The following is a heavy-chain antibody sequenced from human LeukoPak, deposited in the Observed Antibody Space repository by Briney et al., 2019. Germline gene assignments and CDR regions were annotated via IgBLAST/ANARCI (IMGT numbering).Heavy chain of an antibody. CDR3: ARDLANDEAVAGDY. Sequence: GGSLRLSCAASGFTVSSNYMSWVRQAPGKGLEWVSVIYSGGSTYYADSVKGRFTISRDNSKNTLYLQMNSLRAEDTAVYYCARDLANDEAVAGDYWGQGTLVTVSS. D-gene: IGHD6-19*01. CDR2: IYSGGST. CDR1: GFTVSSNY. J-gene: IGHJ4*02. V-gene: IGHV3-66*01.